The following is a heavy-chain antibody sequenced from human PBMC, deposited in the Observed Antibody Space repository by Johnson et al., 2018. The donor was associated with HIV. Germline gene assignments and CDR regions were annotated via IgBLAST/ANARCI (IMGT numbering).Heavy chain of an antibody. D-gene: IGHD2-15*01. CDR3: AKGDCSGGSCYSFTDAFDI. J-gene: IGHJ3*02. V-gene: IGHV3-30*02. Sequence: QVQLVESGGGVVQRGGSLRLSCVASGFTFSSYGMHWVRQAPGKGLEWVAFIRYDGSNKYYADSVKGRFTVSRDNSKNTLYLQMNSLRAEDTAVYYCAKGDCSGGSCYSFTDAFDIWGQGTMVTVSS. CDR1: GFTFSSYG. CDR2: IRYDGSNK.